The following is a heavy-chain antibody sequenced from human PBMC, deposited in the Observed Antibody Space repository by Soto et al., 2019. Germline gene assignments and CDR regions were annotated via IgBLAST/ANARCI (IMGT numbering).Heavy chain of an antibody. J-gene: IGHJ4*02. CDR2: ISAYNGNT. CDR1: GYTFTSYG. V-gene: IGHV1-18*04. D-gene: IGHD3-10*01. Sequence: VASVKVSCKASGYTFTSYGISWVRQAPGQGLEWMGWISAYNGNTNYAQKLQGRVTMTTDTSTSTAYMELRSLRSDDTAVYYCARGTMVRGVIMSSVYWGQGTLVTVSS. CDR3: ARGTMVRGVIMSSVY.